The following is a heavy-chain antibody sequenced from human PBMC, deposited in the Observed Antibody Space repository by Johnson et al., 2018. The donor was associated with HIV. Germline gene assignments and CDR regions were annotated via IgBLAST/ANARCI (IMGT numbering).Heavy chain of an antibody. D-gene: IGHD6-13*01. CDR2: ISYDGSNK. CDR1: GFTFSSYA. Sequence: VQLVESGGGVVQPGRSLRLSCAASGFTFSSYAMHWVRQAPGKGLEWVAVISYDGSNKYYADSVKGRFPISRDNSKNTLYLQMNSLRAEDTAVYYCARDRLFGSSWYGVGAFDIWGQGTMVTVSS. V-gene: IGHV3-30-3*01. CDR3: ARDRLFGSSWYGVGAFDI. J-gene: IGHJ3*02.